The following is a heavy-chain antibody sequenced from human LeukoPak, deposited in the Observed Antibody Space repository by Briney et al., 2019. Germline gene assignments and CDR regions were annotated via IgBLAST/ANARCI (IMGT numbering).Heavy chain of an antibody. V-gene: IGHV5-51*01. J-gene: IGHJ4*02. CDR1: GYSFSSYW. Sequence: GESLKISCKGSGYSFSSYWIGWVRQMPGKGLEWMGIIYPGDSDTRYSPPFQGQVTISADKSISTAYLQWSSLKASDTAMYYCARPRTEDSSGYYYIDYWGQGTLVTVSS. D-gene: IGHD3-22*01. CDR2: IYPGDSDT. CDR3: ARPRTEDSSGYYYIDY.